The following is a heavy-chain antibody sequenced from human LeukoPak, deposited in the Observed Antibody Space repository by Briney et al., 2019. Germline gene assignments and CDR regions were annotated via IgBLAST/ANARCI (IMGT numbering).Heavy chain of an antibody. CDR2: ISGSGGST. Sequence: GSLRLSCAASGFTFSSYAMSLDRQAPGKGLGWVSAISGSGGSTYYADSVKGRFTISRDNSKNTLYRQMNSLRAEDTAVYYCAKIIVSLVAGSYAPTRYFDYWGQGTLVTVSS. D-gene: IGHD6-19*01. CDR1: GFTFSSYA. J-gene: IGHJ4*02. V-gene: IGHV3-23*01. CDR3: AKIIVSLVAGSYAPTRYFDY.